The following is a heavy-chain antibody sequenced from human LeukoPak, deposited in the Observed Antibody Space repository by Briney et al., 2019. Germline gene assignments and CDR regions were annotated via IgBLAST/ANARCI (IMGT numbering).Heavy chain of an antibody. J-gene: IGHJ4*02. V-gene: IGHV4-34*01. CDR1: GGSFSGYY. CDR3: AREGVYYDILAAYYRPYYFDF. CDR2: INHGGST. D-gene: IGHD3-9*01. Sequence: SETLSLTCAVYGGSFSGYYWSWLRQPPGKGLEWIGEINHGGSTNYNPSPKSRLTISVDTSKNQFSLKLSSVTAADTAVYYCAREGVYYDILAAYYRPYYFDFWGQGTLVTVYS.